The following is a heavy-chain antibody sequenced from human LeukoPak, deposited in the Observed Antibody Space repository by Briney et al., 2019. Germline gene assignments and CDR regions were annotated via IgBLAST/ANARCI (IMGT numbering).Heavy chain of an antibody. CDR2: INHSGST. CDR1: GGSFSGYY. V-gene: IGHV4-34*01. CDR3: ARYPAGYSSGWYPLNY. J-gene: IGHJ4*02. D-gene: IGHD6-19*01. Sequence: SETLSLTCAVYGGSFSGYYWSWIRQPPGKGLEWIGEINHSGSTNYNPSLKSRVTISVDTSKNQFSLKLSSVTAADTAVYYCARYPAGYSSGWYPLNYGGQEPLVTVS.